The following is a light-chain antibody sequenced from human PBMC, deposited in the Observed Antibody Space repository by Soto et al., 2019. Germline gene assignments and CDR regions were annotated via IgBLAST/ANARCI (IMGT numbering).Light chain of an antibody. Sequence: IEMMQSSTNLFVSPGELVTIFFRASQSVSSNLVWYQQKPGQAPRLLIYGASTRVTGIPARFSGSGSGTEFTLTISSLQSEDFAVYYCQQYHNWWTFGQGSKV. CDR2: GAS. J-gene: IGKJ1*01. V-gene: IGKV3-15*01. CDR1: QSVSSN. CDR3: QQYHNWWT.